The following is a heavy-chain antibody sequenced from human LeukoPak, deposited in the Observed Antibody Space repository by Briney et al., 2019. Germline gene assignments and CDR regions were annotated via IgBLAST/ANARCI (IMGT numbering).Heavy chain of an antibody. Sequence: GGSLSLSCAASGFSFSSYWMSWVRQAPGKGPEWVANIKQDGGEKYYVDSVKGRFTISRDNAKNSLFLQMDSLRAEDTAMYYCARDKIEGATLFDYWGRGTLVTVSS. CDR1: GFSFSSYW. V-gene: IGHV3-7*01. J-gene: IGHJ4*02. CDR2: IKQDGGEK. CDR3: ARDKIEGATLFDY. D-gene: IGHD1-26*01.